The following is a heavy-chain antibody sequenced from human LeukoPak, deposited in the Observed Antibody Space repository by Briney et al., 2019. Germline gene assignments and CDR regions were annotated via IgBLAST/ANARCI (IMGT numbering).Heavy chain of an antibody. V-gene: IGHV3-21*01. J-gene: IGHJ4*02. Sequence: SGGSLRLSRATSGFTFSSYSMNWVRQAPGKGLEWVSSISSSSSYIYYADSVKGRFTISRDNAKNSLYLQMNSLRAEDTAVYYCARDLVAAAGTADYWGQGTLVTVSS. CDR1: GFTFSSYS. CDR2: ISSSSSYI. D-gene: IGHD6-13*01. CDR3: ARDLVAAAGTADY.